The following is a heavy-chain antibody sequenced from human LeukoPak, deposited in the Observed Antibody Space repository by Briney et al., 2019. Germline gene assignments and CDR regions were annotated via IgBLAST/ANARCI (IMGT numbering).Heavy chain of an antibody. CDR2: ISSSGSTI. Sequence: GRSLRLSCAPSGLTFSDYYMSWIRQAPGKGLEWVSYISSSGSTIYYADSVKGRFTISRDNAKNSLYLQMNSLRAEDTAVYYCASCHYDSSGPFDYWGQGTLVTVSS. D-gene: IGHD3-22*01. J-gene: IGHJ4*02. CDR3: ASCHYDSSGPFDY. V-gene: IGHV3-11*01. CDR1: GLTFSDYY.